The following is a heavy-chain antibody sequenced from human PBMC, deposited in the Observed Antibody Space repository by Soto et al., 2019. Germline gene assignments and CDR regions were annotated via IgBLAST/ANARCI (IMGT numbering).Heavy chain of an antibody. CDR3: ARVGVGATGHYYYGMDV. J-gene: IGHJ6*02. CDR1: GGSISSSNW. Sequence: KTSETLSLTCAVSGGSISSSNWWSWVRQPPGKGLEWIGEIYHSGSTNYNPSLKSRVTISVDKSKNQFSLKLSSVTAADTAVYYCARVGVGATGHYYYGMDVWGQGTTVTVSS. D-gene: IGHD3-16*01. CDR2: IYHSGST. V-gene: IGHV4-4*02.